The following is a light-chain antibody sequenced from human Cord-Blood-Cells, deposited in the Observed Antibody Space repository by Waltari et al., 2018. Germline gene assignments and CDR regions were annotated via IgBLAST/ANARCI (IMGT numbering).Light chain of an antibody. V-gene: IGLV2-23*01. CDR2: EGS. J-gene: IGLJ3*02. CDR3: CSYAGSSTWV. CDR1: SSDVGSYNL. Sequence: QSALTQPASVSGSPGQSITIPCTGTSSDVGSYNLVPWSPHHPGKATKPMIYEGSKRPSGVSNRFSGSKAGNTASLTISGLQAEDEADYYCCSYAGSSTWVFGGGTKLTVL.